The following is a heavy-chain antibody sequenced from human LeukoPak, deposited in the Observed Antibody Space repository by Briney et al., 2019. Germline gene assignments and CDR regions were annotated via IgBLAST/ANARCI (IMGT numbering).Heavy chain of an antibody. CDR2: IHYTGIN. J-gene: IGHJ2*01. D-gene: IGHD3-10*01. V-gene: IGHV4-59*08. Sequence: PSETLSLTCTVSDGSISGYYWGWIRQAPGRGLEWIAYIHYTGINNYNSSLKSRAAISVDTSTNQFSLKLTSVTAADTAMYYCARHITNSGSAFDLWGRGTLVTVSS. CDR1: DGSISGYY. CDR3: ARHITNSGSAFDL.